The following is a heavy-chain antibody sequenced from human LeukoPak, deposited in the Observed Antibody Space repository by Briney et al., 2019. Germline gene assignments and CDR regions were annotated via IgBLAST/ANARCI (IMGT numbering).Heavy chain of an antibody. V-gene: IGHV3-15*01. Sequence: GGSLRLSCATSEFTFRNAWMSWVRQAPGKGLEWVGRIKSVVDGGTTDYAAPVKDRFTISRDDSKNTLYLQMNSLKTDDTAVYYCTTAPAAADYWGQGTLVTVSS. J-gene: IGHJ4*02. CDR3: TTAPAAADY. CDR1: EFTFRNAW. D-gene: IGHD6-25*01. CDR2: IKSVVDGGTT.